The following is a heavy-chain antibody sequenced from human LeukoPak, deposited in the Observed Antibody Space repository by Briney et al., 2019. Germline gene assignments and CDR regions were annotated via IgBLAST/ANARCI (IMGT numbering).Heavy chain of an antibody. Sequence: GGSLRLSCAASGFTFSSYAMCWVRQAPGKGLEWVSAISGSGGSTYYADSVKGRFTISRDNSKNTLYLQMNSLRAEDTAVYYCAKGGGQWPYNWFDPWGQGTLVTVSS. D-gene: IGHD6-19*01. CDR1: GFTFSSYA. CDR3: AKGGGQWPYNWFDP. CDR2: ISGSGGST. J-gene: IGHJ5*02. V-gene: IGHV3-23*01.